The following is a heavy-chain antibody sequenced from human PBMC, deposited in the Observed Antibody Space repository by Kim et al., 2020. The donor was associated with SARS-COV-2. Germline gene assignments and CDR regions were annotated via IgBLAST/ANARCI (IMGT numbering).Heavy chain of an antibody. CDR3: AAHRWVRGPFDY. Sequence: TDYNPSLKSRVTMSLHTSTNQFSLKMSSVAAADTAIYYCAAHRWVRGPFDYWGQGTLVTVSS. CDR2: T. J-gene: IGHJ4*02. V-gene: IGHV4-4*07.